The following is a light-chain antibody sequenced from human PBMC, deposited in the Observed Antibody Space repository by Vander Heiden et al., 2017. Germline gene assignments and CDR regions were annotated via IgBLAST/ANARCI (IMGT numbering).Light chain of an antibody. CDR1: QDISNY. CDR2: DAS. V-gene: IGKV1-33*01. CDR3: QQYDNQPFT. J-gene: IGKJ3*01. Sequence: DIQMPQSPSSLSASVGDRVTITCQASQDISNYLNWYQHKPGKAPKLLIYDASNLETGVPSRFSGSGSGTDFTFTISSLQPEDFATYYCQQYDNQPFTFGHGTKVDIK.